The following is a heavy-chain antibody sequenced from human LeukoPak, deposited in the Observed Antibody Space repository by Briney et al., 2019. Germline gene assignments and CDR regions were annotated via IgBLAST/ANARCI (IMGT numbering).Heavy chain of an antibody. CDR2: ISWDGGST. V-gene: IGHV3-43D*03. CDR1: GFTFDDYG. D-gene: IGHD3-16*01. CDR3: AKDIGMGVAPDY. J-gene: IGHJ4*02. Sequence: GGSLRLSCAASGFTFDDYGMHWVRRAPGKGLEWVSLISWDGGSTYYADSVKGRFTISRDNSKNSLYLQMNSLRPEDTALYHCAKDIGMGVAPDYWGQGTLVTVSS.